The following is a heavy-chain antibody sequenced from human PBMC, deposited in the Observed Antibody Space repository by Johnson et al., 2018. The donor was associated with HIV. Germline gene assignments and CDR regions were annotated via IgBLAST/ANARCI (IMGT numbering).Heavy chain of an antibody. D-gene: IGHD2-8*01. CDR1: GFTFSSYA. CDR2: INWNGGST. V-gene: IGHV3-20*04. J-gene: IGHJ3*02. Sequence: VLLVESGGGLAQPGRSLRLSCAASGFTFSSYAMHWVRQAPGKGLEWVSGINWNGGSTGYADSVKGRFTISRDNAKNSLYLQMNSLRAEDTAVYYCARDNIVLMVGGAFDIWGQGTMVTVSS. CDR3: ARDNIVLMVGGAFDI.